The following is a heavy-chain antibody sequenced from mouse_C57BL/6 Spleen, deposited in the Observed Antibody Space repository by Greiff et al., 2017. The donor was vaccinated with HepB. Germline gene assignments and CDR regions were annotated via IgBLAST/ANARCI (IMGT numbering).Heavy chain of an antibody. V-gene: IGHV8-12*01. J-gene: IGHJ2*01. CDR2: IYWDDDK. Sequence: QVQLKESGPGILQSSQTLSLTCSFSGFSLSTSGMGVSWIRQPSGKGLEWLAHIYWDDDKRYNPSLKSRLTISKDTSRNQVFLKITSVDTADTATYDCARALYYYGSSPFDYWGQGTTLTVSS. D-gene: IGHD1-1*01. CDR3: ARALYYYGSSPFDY. CDR1: GFSLSTSGMG.